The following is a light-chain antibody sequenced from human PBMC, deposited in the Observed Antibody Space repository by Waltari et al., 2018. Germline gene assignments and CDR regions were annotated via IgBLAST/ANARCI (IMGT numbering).Light chain of an antibody. CDR2: GKS. Sequence: SSELTQDPAVSVALAQTVRITFQGDSLNSYYASCYKQQAGQATLLVVDGKSKRPSGIPDRFSGSSLGDTSSLTITAARAEDEADYCCSSRDIRGIQLLFGGGTKLTVL. CDR1: SLNSYY. V-gene: IGLV3-19*01. CDR3: SSRDIRGIQLL. J-gene: IGLJ3*02.